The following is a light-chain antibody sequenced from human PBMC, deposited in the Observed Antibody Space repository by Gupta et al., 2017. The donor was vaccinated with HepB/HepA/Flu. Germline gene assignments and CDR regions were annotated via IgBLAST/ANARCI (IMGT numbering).Light chain of an antibody. Sequence: DILMPQSPSSVSASVGDRVTITCRASQGISSWLAWYQQKPGKATKLLSDAASSLQSGVPSRVSGGGSGTDFTRTISSLQTEDFATDDGQKANRVGFTFGPGTRVDIK. V-gene: IGKV1-12*01. CDR2: AAS. CDR1: QGISSW. CDR3: QKANRVGFT. J-gene: IGKJ3*01.